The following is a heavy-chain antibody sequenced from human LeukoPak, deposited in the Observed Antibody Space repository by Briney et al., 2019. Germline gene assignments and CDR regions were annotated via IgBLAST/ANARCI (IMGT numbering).Heavy chain of an antibody. D-gene: IGHD6-19*01. CDR3: GKTTTGYSSGRYPGWPVDY. J-gene: IGHJ4*02. CDR2: IVGSGGSA. CDR1: GFTFNSYA. Sequence: GGSLRLSCAASGFTFNSYAMYWVRQAPGKGLEWVSWIVGSGGSAHYADSVKGLSPISRDTSNNTVYLQMDSLRVEATAVYYCGKTTTGYSSGRYPGWPVDYWGQGTLVTVSS. V-gene: IGHV3-23*01.